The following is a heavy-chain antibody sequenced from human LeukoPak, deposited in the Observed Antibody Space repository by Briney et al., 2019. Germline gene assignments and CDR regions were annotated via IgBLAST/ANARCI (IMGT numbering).Heavy chain of an antibody. D-gene: IGHD4/OR15-4a*01. Sequence: GGSLRLSCVASGFTFSNYDMHWVRQAPGKGLEWVAFIRYDGSNKNYADSVKGRFRISRDNSKNTLYLQMNSLRAEDTALYYCAKVWGNSGDNTWRAYNYYMDVWGKGTTVTVSS. CDR2: IRYDGSNK. V-gene: IGHV3-30*02. CDR1: GFTFSNYD. J-gene: IGHJ6*03. CDR3: AKVWGNSGDNTWRAYNYYMDV.